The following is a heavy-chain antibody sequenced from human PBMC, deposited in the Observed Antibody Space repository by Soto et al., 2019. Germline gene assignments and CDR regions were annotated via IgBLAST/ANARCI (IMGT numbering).Heavy chain of an antibody. Sequence: QVQLQESGPGLVKPSQTLSLTCTVSGGSISSGGYYWSWIRQHPGKGLEWIGYIYYSGSTYYNPSRTGRVTISVDTSKNQFSLKLSSVTAADTAVYYCARGHGDYYEVWYFDLWGRGTLVTVSS. CDR3: ARGHGDYYEVWYFDL. CDR2: IYYSGST. V-gene: IGHV4-31*03. CDR1: GGSISSGGYY. D-gene: IGHD4-17*01. J-gene: IGHJ2*01.